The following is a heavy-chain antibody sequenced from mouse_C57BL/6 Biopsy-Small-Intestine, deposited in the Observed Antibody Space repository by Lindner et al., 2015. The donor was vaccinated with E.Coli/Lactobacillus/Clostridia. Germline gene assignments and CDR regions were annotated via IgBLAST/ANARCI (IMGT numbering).Heavy chain of an antibody. J-gene: IGHJ4*01. V-gene: IGHV1-81*01. D-gene: IGHD1-3*01. CDR3: ARSGSVTLGSSDY. CDR2: MSPNSGNT. CDR1: GYTFTSYD. Sequence: SVKVSCKASGYTFTSYDITWVRQATGQGLEWMGWMSPNSGNTGYAQKFQGRVTMTRSTSISTAYMELSSLRSEDTAVYYCARSGSVTLGSSDYWGQGTLVTVSS.